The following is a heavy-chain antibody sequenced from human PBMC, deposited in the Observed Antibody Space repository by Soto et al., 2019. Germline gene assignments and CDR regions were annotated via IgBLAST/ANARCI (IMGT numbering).Heavy chain of an antibody. CDR3: ARGDDFDYYYGVDV. CDR2: VTPLFGMA. Sequence: QVQLVQSGAEVKEPGSSVKVSCKASGGTFSSHAISWVRQAPGQGLEWMGGVTPLFGMANYAQKFQGRVTITADKFAATAYMELTSLTSEDTVVYYCARGDDFDYYYGVDVWGQGTTVTVSS. J-gene: IGHJ6*02. D-gene: IGHD3-16*01. V-gene: IGHV1-69*17. CDR1: GGTFSSHA.